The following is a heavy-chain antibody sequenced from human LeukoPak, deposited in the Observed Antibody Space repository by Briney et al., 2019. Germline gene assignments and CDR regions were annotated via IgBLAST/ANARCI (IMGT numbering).Heavy chain of an antibody. CDR3: AKGRYYDSGNYPIDC. V-gene: IGHV3-30*02. Sequence: PGGSLRLSCAASRFTFSSYDMHWVRQAPGKGLEWVAFTRYDGNIKYVADSMKGRFTISRDTSKNTLYLQMNSLRAEDTAVYYCAKGRYYDSGNYPIDCWGQGTLVTVSS. J-gene: IGHJ4*02. CDR1: RFTFSSYD. D-gene: IGHD3-22*01. CDR2: TRYDGNIK.